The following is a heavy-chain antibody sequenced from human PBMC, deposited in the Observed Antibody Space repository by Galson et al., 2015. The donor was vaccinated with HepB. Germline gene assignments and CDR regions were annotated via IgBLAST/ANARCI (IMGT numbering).Heavy chain of an antibody. D-gene: IGHD6-13*01. CDR2: ISYDGSNK. CDR3: AKSPYSSSWYMRGVGYFDY. Sequence: SLRLSCAASGFTFSSYGMHWVRQAPGKGLEWVAVISYDGSNKYYADSVKGRFTISRDNSKNTLYLQMNSLRAEDTAVYYCAKSPYSSSWYMRGVGYFDYWGQGTLVTVSS. J-gene: IGHJ4*02. V-gene: IGHV3-30*18. CDR1: GFTFSSYG.